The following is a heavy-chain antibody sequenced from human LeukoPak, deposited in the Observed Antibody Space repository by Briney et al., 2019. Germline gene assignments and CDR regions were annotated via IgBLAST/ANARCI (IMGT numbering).Heavy chain of an antibody. Sequence: GGSLRLSCAASGFTFSSYAMSWVRQAPGKVLEWVSAISGSGGSTYYADSVKGRFTISRDNSKNTLYLQMNSLRAEDTAVYYCAKVDSYYYGSGSLIDYWGQGTLVTVSS. CDR3: AKVDSYYYGSGSLIDY. D-gene: IGHD3-10*01. J-gene: IGHJ4*02. CDR1: GFTFSSYA. V-gene: IGHV3-23*01. CDR2: ISGSGGST.